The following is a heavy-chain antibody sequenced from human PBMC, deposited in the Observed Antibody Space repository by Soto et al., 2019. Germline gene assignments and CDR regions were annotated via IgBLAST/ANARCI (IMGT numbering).Heavy chain of an antibody. CDR3: AKDRGTGDYGVNAVDI. CDR2: ISGRGENT. CDR1: GFTFSVFA. V-gene: IGHV3-23*01. J-gene: IGHJ3*02. Sequence: EVQLLESGGGLVQPGGSLRLSCAASGFTFSVFAMSWVRQAPGKGLELVSTISGRGENTYYAVSVKGRFTISRDNSKDTLNRPMASLRGAATAVYYCAKDRGTGDYGVNAVDIWVQGTMGTFAS. D-gene: IGHD7-27*01.